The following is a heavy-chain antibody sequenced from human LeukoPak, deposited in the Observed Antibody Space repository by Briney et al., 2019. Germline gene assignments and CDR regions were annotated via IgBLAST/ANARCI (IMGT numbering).Heavy chain of an antibody. V-gene: IGHV4-31*03. J-gene: IGHJ4*02. CDR1: GGSISSGGYY. CDR3: ARDPGAYYFDY. Sequence: SETLSLTCTVSGGSISSGGYYGSWIRQHPGKGLEWIGYIYYSGSTYYNPSLKSRVTISVDTSRNQFSLKLSSVTAADTAVYYCARDPGAYYFDYWGQGTLVTVSS. D-gene: IGHD3-10*01. CDR2: IYYSGST.